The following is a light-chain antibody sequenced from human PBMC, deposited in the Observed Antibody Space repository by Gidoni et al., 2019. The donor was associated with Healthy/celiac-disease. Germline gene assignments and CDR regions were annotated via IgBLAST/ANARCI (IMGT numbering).Light chain of an antibody. Sequence: IVLTQSPATLSLSPGERATLSCRASQSVSSYLAWYQQKPGQAPRLLIYDASNRATGIPARFSGSGSGTDFTLTISSREPEDFAVNYCQQRSNWPPGFTFGPGTKVDIK. CDR2: DAS. J-gene: IGKJ3*01. CDR1: QSVSSY. CDR3: QQRSNWPPGFT. V-gene: IGKV3-11*01.